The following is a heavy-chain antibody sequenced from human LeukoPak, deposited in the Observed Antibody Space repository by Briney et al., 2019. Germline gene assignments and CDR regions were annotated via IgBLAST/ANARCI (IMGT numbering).Heavy chain of an antibody. D-gene: IGHD1-26*01. CDR1: GGTFSSYA. J-gene: IGHJ1*01. CDR2: IIPIFGTA. CDR3: AAPQEWELRYFQH. Sequence: ASVKVSCKVSGGTFSSYAISWVRQAPGQGLEWMGGIIPIFGTANYAQKFQGRVTITTDESTSTAYMELSSLRSEDTAVYYCAAPQEWELRYFQHWGQGTLVTVSS. V-gene: IGHV1-69*05.